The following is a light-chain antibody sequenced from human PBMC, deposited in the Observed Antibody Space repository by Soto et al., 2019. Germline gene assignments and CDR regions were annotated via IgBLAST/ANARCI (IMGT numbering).Light chain of an antibody. CDR1: SSNIGAGYD. CDR3: QSYDSRLSDWV. Sequence: QSVLTQPPSVSGAPGQRVTISCTGSSSNIGAGYDVHWYQQLPGTAPKLLSYGNSNRPSGVPDRFSGCKSGTSASLAITGRQAEDEADYYRQSYDSRLSDWVFGGGTKVTVL. CDR2: GNS. J-gene: IGLJ3*02. V-gene: IGLV1-40*01.